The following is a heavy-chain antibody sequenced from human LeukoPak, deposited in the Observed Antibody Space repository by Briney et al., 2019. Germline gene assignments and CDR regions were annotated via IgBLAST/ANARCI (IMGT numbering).Heavy chain of an antibody. D-gene: IGHD6-13*01. CDR3: AKVEAAAGILAHFDY. CDR2: ISAYNGNT. CDR1: GYTIASHG. J-gene: IGHJ4*02. V-gene: IGHV1-18*01. Sequence: ASVKVSCKASGYTIASHGISWVRQAPGQGLEWMGWISAYNGNTDYAQKLQGRVTMTTDTSTSTAYMELRSLRSDDTAVYYCAKVEAAAGILAHFDYWGQGTLVTVSS.